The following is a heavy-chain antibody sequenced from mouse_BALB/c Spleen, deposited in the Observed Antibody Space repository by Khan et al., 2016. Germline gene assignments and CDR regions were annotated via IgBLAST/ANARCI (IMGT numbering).Heavy chain of an antibody. Sequence: QVQLQQSGAELVKPGASVKLSCKASGYTFTSYWMHWVKQRPGQGLEWIGEINPSNGRTNYNEKFKSKATLTVDKSSSTAYMQLSSLTSEDSAVYYCARSDYDYDVGAMDYWGQGTSVTVSS. CDR2: INPSNGRT. D-gene: IGHD2-4*01. J-gene: IGHJ4*01. CDR3: ARSDYDYDVGAMDY. V-gene: IGHV1S81*02. CDR1: GYTFTSYW.